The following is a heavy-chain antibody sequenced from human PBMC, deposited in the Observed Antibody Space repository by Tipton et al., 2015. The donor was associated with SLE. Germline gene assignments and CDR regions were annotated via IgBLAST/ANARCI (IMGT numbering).Heavy chain of an antibody. Sequence: TLSLTCAVYGGSFSGYYWSWIRQPPGKGLEWIGEINHSGTTNYNPSLKSRVIISVDTSKNQFSLKLTSVTAADTAVYYCARAEDPLYYGMDVWGQGTTVTVSS. J-gene: IGHJ6*02. D-gene: IGHD3-16*01. CDR3: ARAEDPLYYGMDV. CDR1: GGSFSGYY. CDR2: INHSGTT. V-gene: IGHV4-34*01.